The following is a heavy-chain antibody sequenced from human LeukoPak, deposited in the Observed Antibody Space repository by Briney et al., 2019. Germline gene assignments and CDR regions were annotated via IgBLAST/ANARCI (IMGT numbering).Heavy chain of an antibody. CDR2: FDPEDGET. CDR1: GYTLTELS. Sequence: ASVKVSCKVSGYTLTELSMHWVRQAPGKGLEWMGGFDPEDGETIYAQKFQGRVTMTEDTSTDTAYMEPSSLRSEDTAVYYCATDLYTGDPLGWYFDLWGRGTLVTVSS. V-gene: IGHV1-24*01. J-gene: IGHJ2*01. CDR3: ATDLYTGDPLGWYFDL. D-gene: IGHD7-27*01.